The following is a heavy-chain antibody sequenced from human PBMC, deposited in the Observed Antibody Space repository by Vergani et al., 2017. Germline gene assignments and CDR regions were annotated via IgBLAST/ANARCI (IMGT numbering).Heavy chain of an antibody. CDR3: ARDHQEGRYYDSPNAFDI. J-gene: IGHJ3*02. CDR2: ISSSGSTI. D-gene: IGHD3-22*01. Sequence: EVQLVESGGGLVQPGGSLRLSCAASGFTFSSYEMNWVRQAPGKGLEWVSYISSSGSTIYYADSVKGRFTISRDNAKNSLYLQMNSLRAEDTAVYYCARDHQEGRYYDSPNAFDIWGQGTMVTVSS. V-gene: IGHV3-48*03. CDR1: GFTFSSYE.